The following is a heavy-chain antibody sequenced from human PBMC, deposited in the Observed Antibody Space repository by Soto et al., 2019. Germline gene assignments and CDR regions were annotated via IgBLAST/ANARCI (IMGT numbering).Heavy chain of an antibody. CDR3: ARVRQGCSANNCYFDP. J-gene: IGHJ5*01. CDR1: GGSVRAPDW. CDR2: VHISGHS. V-gene: IGHV4-4*02. D-gene: IGHD1-1*01. Sequence: SENLSVTCTLSGGSVRAPDWWNWVRQSPDKGLEWIAEVHISGHSNYNPSLRSRVSVSIDSSKNQFYLNLNSVTAADTAIYYCARVRQGCSANNCYFDPWGQGTQVTVS.